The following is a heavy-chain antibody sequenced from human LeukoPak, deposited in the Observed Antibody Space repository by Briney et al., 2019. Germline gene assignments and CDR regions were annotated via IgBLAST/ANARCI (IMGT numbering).Heavy chain of an antibody. CDR2: ISWDGGST. CDR1: GFTFDDYT. CDR3: ARARRGYSYSFDY. V-gene: IGHV3-43*01. D-gene: IGHD5-18*01. Sequence: PGGSLRLSCAASGFTFDDYTMHWVRQAPGKGLEWVSLISWDGGSTYYADSVKGRFTISRDNSKNTLYLQMNSLRAEDTAVYYCARARRGYSYSFDYWGQGTLVTVSS. J-gene: IGHJ4*02.